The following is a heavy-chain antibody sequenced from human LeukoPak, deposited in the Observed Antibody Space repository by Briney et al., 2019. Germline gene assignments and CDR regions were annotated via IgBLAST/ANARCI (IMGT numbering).Heavy chain of an antibody. Sequence: ASVKVSCKASGYTFTSYDIHWVRQATGQGLEWLGWMNPNTGNTGYAQKFQGRVTMTRDTSISTAYMELSSLSSEDTAVYYCARKGGWYYDNSGYLLGYWGQGTLVTVSS. CDR2: MNPNTGNT. CDR1: GYTFTSYD. J-gene: IGHJ4*02. V-gene: IGHV1-8*01. D-gene: IGHD3-22*01. CDR3: ARKGGWYYDNSGYLLGY.